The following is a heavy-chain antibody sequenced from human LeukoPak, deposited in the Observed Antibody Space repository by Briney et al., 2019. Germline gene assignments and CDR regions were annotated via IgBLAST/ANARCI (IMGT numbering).Heavy chain of an antibody. CDR2: IYSGGST. CDR1: GFTVSSNY. CDR3: ARDRYSSGWYDY. J-gene: IGHJ4*02. V-gene: IGHV3-66*01. D-gene: IGHD6-19*01. Sequence: PGGSLRLSCAASGFTVSSNYMSWDRQAPGKGLEWVSVIYSGGSTYYADSVKGRFTISRDNSKNTLYLQMNSLRAEDTAVYYCARDRYSSGWYDYWGQGTLVTVSS.